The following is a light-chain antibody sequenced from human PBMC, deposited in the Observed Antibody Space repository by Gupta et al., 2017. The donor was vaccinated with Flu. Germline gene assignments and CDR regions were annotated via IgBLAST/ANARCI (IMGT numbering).Light chain of an antibody. V-gene: IGKV1-12*01. J-gene: IGKJ5*01. CDR2: DAT. CDR3: QQAHSWPIT. Sequence: DIQMTQSSSYVSASVGDRVTITCRASQGLSNCLAWYQQTPGKAPKLLISDATSLQSGFPSRFSGSASGTDFTLTISFLQPEDFATYFCQQAHSWPITFGQGTRLEIK. CDR1: QGLSNC.